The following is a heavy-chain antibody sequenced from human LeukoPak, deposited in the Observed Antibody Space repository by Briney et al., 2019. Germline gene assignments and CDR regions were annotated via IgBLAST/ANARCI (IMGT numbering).Heavy chain of an antibody. J-gene: IGHJ6*02. CDR1: GGSTSSYY. CDR3: ARDEVIPAAIPYGMDV. D-gene: IGHD2-2*01. Sequence: RTSETLSLTCTVSGGSTSSYYWSWIRQPAGKGLEWIGRIYTSGSTNYNPSLKSRVTMSVDTSKNQFSLKLSSVTAADTAVYYCARDEVIPAAIPYGMDVWGQGTTVTVSS. CDR2: IYTSGST. V-gene: IGHV4-4*07.